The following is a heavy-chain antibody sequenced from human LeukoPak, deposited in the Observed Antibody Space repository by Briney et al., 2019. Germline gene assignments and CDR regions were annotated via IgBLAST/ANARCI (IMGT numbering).Heavy chain of an antibody. CDR1: GFTFDDYA. D-gene: IGHD1-26*01. Sequence: GRSLRLSCAASGFTFDDYATHWVRRAPGKGLEWVSGISWNSGNIGYADSVRGRFTISRDNAKNSLFLQMNSLRAEDMALYYCAKDTTSWDNYFDSWRQGTLVTVSS. V-gene: IGHV3-9*03. J-gene: IGHJ4*02. CDR3: AKDTTSWDNYFDS. CDR2: ISWNSGNI.